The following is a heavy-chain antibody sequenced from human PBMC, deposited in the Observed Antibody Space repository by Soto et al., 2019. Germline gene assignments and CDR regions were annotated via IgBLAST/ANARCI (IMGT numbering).Heavy chain of an antibody. J-gene: IGHJ4*02. D-gene: IGHD2-15*01. V-gene: IGHV1-18*01. Sequence: QVQLVQSGAEVKKPGASVKVSCKASGYTFTSYGISWVRQAPGQGLEWMGWISAYNGNTNYAQKLQGRVTMTTDTSESTAYMELRSVRSDDTAVYYCARDAGRVLGVAATDYWGQGTLVTVSS. CDR2: ISAYNGNT. CDR1: GYTFTSYG. CDR3: ARDAGRVLGVAATDY.